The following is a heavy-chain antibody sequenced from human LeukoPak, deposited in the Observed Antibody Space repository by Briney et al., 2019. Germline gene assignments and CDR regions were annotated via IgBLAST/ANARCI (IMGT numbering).Heavy chain of an antibody. Sequence: GGSLRLSCAASGFTVSSNYMSWVRQAPGKGLEWVSVIYSGGSTNYADSVKGRFTISRDNSKNTLYLQMNSLRAEDTAVYYCAREGCYDSSGQDWGQGTLVTVSS. V-gene: IGHV3-53*01. CDR1: GFTVSSNY. CDR2: IYSGGST. J-gene: IGHJ4*02. CDR3: AREGCYDSSGQD. D-gene: IGHD3-22*01.